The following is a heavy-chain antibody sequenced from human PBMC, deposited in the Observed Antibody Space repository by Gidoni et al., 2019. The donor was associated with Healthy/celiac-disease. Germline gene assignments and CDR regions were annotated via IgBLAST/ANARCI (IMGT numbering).Heavy chain of an antibody. CDR1: GCSLSSGGYS. V-gene: IGHV4-30-2*01. CDR3: ARAVSRSGYFDY. D-gene: IGHD2-2*01. J-gene: IGHJ4*02. Sequence: QLQLQESGSGLVKPSQPLSLTCAVSGCSLSSGGYSWSWIRQPPGKGLEWIGYIYHSGSTYYNPSLKSRVTISVDRSKNQFSLKLSSVTAADTAVYYCARAVSRSGYFDYWGQGTLVTVSS. CDR2: IYHSGST.